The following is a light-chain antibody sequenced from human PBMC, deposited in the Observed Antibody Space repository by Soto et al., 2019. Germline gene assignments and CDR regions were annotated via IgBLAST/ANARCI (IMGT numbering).Light chain of an antibody. J-gene: IGLJ1*01. CDR1: SSNVGGYNY. V-gene: IGLV2-8*01. CDR3: SSYAGSNNLRV. Sequence: QSALTQPPSASGSPGQSVTISCTGTSSNVGGYNYVSWYQQHPGKAPKLMIYDVSKRPSGVPDRLSGSKSGNTASLTVSGLQPEDEADYYCSSYAGSNNLRVFGTGTKVTVL. CDR2: DVS.